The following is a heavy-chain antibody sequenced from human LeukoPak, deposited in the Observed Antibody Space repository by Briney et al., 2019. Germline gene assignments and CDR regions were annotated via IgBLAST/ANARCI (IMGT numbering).Heavy chain of an antibody. Sequence: SDTLSLTCTVSGGSITSYYWSWIRQPPGQGLELIEYIYSSGSTTYNPSLRSRVTISVDTSKSQFSLRLTSVPAADTAVYYCARRAVAETYFDYWGQGTLVTDSS. CDR2: IYSSGST. CDR1: GGSITSYY. J-gene: IGHJ4*02. V-gene: IGHV4-59*08. CDR3: ARRAVAETYFDY. D-gene: IGHD6-19*01.